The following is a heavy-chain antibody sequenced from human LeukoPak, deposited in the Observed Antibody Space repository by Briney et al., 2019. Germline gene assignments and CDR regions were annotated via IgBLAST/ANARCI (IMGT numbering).Heavy chain of an antibody. D-gene: IGHD6-19*01. CDR2: IYYSGST. Sequence: SETLSLTCTVSGGSISSSSYYWGWIRQPPGKGLEWIGSIYYSGSTYYNPSLKSRVTISVDTSKNQFSLKLSSVTAADTAVYYCARLLAVADAFDIWGQGTMVTASS. CDR1: GGSISSSSYY. CDR3: ARLLAVADAFDI. J-gene: IGHJ3*02. V-gene: IGHV4-39*01.